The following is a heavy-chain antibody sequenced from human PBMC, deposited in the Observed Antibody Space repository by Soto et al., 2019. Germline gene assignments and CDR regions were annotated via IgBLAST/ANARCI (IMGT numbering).Heavy chain of an antibody. CDR3: ARFVITIFGVVIGGGDYYDYMDV. J-gene: IGHJ6*03. Sequence: ASVKVSCKASGYTFTSYGISWVRQAPGQGLEWMGWISAYNDNTNYAQKLQGRVTMTTDTSTSTAYMELRSLRSDDTAVYYCARFVITIFGVVIGGGDYYDYMDVWGKGTTVTVSS. D-gene: IGHD3-3*01. V-gene: IGHV1-18*01. CDR1: GYTFTSYG. CDR2: ISAYNDNT.